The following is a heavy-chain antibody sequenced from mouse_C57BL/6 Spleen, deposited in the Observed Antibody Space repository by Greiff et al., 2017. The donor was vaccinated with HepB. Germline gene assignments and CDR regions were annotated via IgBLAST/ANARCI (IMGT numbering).Heavy chain of an antibody. CDR2: IDPSDSYT. V-gene: IGHV1-59*01. CDR3: ARGPYDGTTGY. D-gene: IGHD2-3*01. J-gene: IGHJ2*01. CDR1: GYTFTSYW. Sequence: QVQLQQPGAELVRPGTSVKLSCKASGYTFTSYWMHWVKQRPGQGLEWIGVIDPSDSYTNYNQKFKGKATLTVDTSSSTAYMQLSSLTSEDSAVYYCARGPYDGTTGYWGQGTTLTVSS.